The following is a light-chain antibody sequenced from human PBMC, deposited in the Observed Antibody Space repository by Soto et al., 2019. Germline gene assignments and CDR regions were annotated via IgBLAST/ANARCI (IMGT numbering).Light chain of an antibody. CDR1: QSVSSN. V-gene: IGKV3-15*01. Sequence: EIVMTQSPATLSVSPGERATLSCRASQSVSSNLAWYQQKPGQAPRLLIYGASTRATGIPARFSGSGSGTEFTLTISSLQSEDFAVYYCQQYYNTPPGFGGGTKVEIK. CDR2: GAS. J-gene: IGKJ4*01. CDR3: QQYYNTPPG.